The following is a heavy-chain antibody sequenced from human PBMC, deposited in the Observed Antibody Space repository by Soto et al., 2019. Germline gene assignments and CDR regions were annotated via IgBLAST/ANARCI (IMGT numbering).Heavy chain of an antibody. J-gene: IGHJ5*01. CDR1: GGSVGTGAYY. D-gene: IGHD2-15*01. CDR3: GRVVEGATRHTDFDS. CDR2: VYYSGGA. Sequence: SETLSLTCIVSGGSVGTGAYYWSWIRHPPGKGLEFIGSVYYSGGANYNPSLKSRVTVSIDTSNNQFSLRVNSVTAADTAVYYCGRVVEGATRHTDFDSWGQGILVTVSS. V-gene: IGHV4-39*01.